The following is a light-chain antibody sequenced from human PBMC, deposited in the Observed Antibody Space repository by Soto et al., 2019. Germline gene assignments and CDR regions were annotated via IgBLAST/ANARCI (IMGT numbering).Light chain of an antibody. CDR3: QHYNSYSEA. CDR1: QSISGW. Sequence: DIQMTQSPSTLSASVGGTVMITCRASQSISGWLAWYQQKPGMAPKLLMYKASTLQSGVPSRFSGSGYGTEFTLTISSLQPDDFATYYCQHYNSYSEAFGQGTKVDIK. J-gene: IGKJ1*01. V-gene: IGKV1-5*03. CDR2: KAS.